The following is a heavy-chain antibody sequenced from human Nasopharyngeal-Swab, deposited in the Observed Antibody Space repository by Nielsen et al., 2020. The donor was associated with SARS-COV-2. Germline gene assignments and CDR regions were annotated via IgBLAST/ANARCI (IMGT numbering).Heavy chain of an antibody. V-gene: IGHV1-18*01. CDR3: ARVTPTLYDSSGYLFDY. Sequence: ASVQDTCKASGYTFTSYGISWVRRAPAQGLEWMGWISAYNGNTNYAQKLQGRVTMTTDTSTSTAYMELRSLRSDDTAVYYCARVTPTLYDSSGYLFDYWGQGTLVTVSS. CDR1: GYTFTSYG. D-gene: IGHD3-22*01. J-gene: IGHJ4*02. CDR2: ISAYNGNT.